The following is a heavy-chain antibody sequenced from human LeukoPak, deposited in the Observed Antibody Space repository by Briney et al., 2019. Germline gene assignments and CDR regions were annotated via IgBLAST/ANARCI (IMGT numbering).Heavy chain of an antibody. CDR1: GGSISNYF. CDR2: VYNGGST. V-gene: IGHV4-59*01. D-gene: IGHD2-21*01. Sequence: SETLSLTCTVSGGSISNYFWNWIRQSPGKRLEWIGLVYNGGSTNYNPSLKSRVTMSVDTSKNQFSLKMSYVTAADTAMYYCARADISGFYYGMDVWGQGTTVTVSS. CDR3: ARADISGFYYGMDV. J-gene: IGHJ6*02.